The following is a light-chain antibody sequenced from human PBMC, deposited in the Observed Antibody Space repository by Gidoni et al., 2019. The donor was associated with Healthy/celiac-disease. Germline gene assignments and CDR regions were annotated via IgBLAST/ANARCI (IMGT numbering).Light chain of an antibody. CDR2: DAS. V-gene: IGKV3-11*01. Sequence: EIVLTQSPATLSLSPGEIATLSCRASQSVSSYSAWYQQKPGQAPRLLIYDASNRATGIPARFSGSGSGTDFTLTISSLEPEDFAVYYCQQRSNWPRYTFGQGTKLEIK. J-gene: IGKJ2*01. CDR1: QSVSSY. CDR3: QQRSNWPRYT.